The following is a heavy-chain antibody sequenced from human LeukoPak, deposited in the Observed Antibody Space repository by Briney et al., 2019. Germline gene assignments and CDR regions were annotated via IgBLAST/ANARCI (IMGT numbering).Heavy chain of an antibody. Sequence: GGSLRLSCAASGFTFDDYAMHWVRQAPGKGLEWVSGISWNSGSIGYADSVKGRFTISRDNAKNSLYLQMNSLRAEDTALYYCAKDKRSYSSSWYPMDAFDIWGQGTMVTVSS. V-gene: IGHV3-9*01. CDR3: AKDKRSYSSSWYPMDAFDI. CDR2: ISWNSGSI. D-gene: IGHD6-13*01. CDR1: GFTFDDYA. J-gene: IGHJ3*02.